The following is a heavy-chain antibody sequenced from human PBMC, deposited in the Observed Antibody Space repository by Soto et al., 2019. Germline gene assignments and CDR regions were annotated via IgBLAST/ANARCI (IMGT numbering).Heavy chain of an antibody. CDR2: TSGSGGDT. Sequence: QLFESGGGLVQPGGSLRLSCVASGFSFGRYAMTWVRQAPGKGLEWVSGTSGSGGDTYYADSVKGRFTISRDNPKNTLYLQMNSLRVEDTAVFYCAKIYDFWSRHHESFDVWGQGTVVTVSS. CDR1: GFSFGRYA. D-gene: IGHD3-3*01. J-gene: IGHJ3*01. V-gene: IGHV3-23*01. CDR3: AKIYDFWSRHHESFDV.